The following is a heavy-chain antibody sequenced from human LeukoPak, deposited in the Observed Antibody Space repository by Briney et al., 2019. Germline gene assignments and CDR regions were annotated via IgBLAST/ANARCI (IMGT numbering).Heavy chain of an antibody. V-gene: IGHV4-34*01. Sequence: SETLSLTCAVYGGSFSGYYWSWIRQPPGKGLEWIGEINHSGSTNYNPSLKSRVTISVDTSKNQFSLKLSSVTAADTAVYYCARGRYGPWGQGTMVTVSS. CDR3: ARGRYGP. J-gene: IGHJ3*01. CDR2: INHSGST. D-gene: IGHD4-17*01. CDR1: GGSFSGYY.